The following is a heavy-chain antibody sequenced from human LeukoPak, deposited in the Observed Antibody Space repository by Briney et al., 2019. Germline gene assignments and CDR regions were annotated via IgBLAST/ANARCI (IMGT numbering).Heavy chain of an antibody. CDR3: AREGIVVAMEWFDP. CDR1: GGSISSGDYY. Sequence: SETLSLTCTVSGGSISSGDYYWSWIRQPPGKGLEWIGYIYHSGSTYYNPSLKSRVTISVDTSKNQFSLKLSSVTAADTAVYYCAREGIVVAMEWFDPWGQGTLVTVSS. CDR2: IYHSGST. D-gene: IGHD6-19*01. V-gene: IGHV4-30-4*08. J-gene: IGHJ5*02.